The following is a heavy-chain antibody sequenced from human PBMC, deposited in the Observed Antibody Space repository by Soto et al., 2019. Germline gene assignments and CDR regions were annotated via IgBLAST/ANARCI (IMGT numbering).Heavy chain of an antibody. CDR3: ARDPMVRGVIIPSPIY. Sequence: GGSLRLSCAASGFTFSDYYMSWIRQAPGKGLEWVSYISSSSSYTNYADSVKGRFTISRDNAKNSLYLQMNSLRAEDTAVYYCARDPMVRGVIIPSPIYWGQGTLVAVSS. V-gene: IGHV3-11*05. CDR1: GFTFSDYY. J-gene: IGHJ4*02. CDR2: ISSSSSYT. D-gene: IGHD3-10*01.